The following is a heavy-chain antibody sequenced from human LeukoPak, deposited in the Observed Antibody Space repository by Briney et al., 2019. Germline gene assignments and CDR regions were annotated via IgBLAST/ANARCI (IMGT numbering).Heavy chain of an antibody. D-gene: IGHD3-22*01. CDR1: GYTFTSYG. Sequence: ASVKVSCKASGYTFTSYGISWVRQAPGQGLEWMGWISAYNGNTNYAQKLQGRVTMTTDTSTSTAYMELRSLRSDDTAVYYCARGGGGRYYYDSSGCYYGPFDYWGQGTLVTVSS. CDR3: ARGGGGRYYYDSSGCYYGPFDY. CDR2: ISAYNGNT. V-gene: IGHV1-18*01. J-gene: IGHJ4*02.